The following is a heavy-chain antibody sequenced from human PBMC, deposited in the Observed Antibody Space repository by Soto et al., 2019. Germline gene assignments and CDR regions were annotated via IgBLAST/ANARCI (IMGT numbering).Heavy chain of an antibody. V-gene: IGHV3-23*01. CDR2: VSSGGST. Sequence: GPLSLSCAASGFTFTNYAMGWVRQAPGKGLEWVLVVSSGGSTYYADSVTGRFTVSRDNSKNTLSLQMNSLRAEDTAVYYCAKRRGAGGHFDYWGQGALVTVSS. CDR3: AKRRGAGGHFDY. D-gene: IGHD2-15*01. J-gene: IGHJ4*02. CDR1: GFTFTNYA.